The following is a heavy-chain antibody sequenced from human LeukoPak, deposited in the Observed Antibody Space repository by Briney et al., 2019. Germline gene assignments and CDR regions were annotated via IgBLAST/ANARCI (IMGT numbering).Heavy chain of an antibody. D-gene: IGHD1-26*01. V-gene: IGHV3-48*03. CDR2: ISSGGSDT. Sequence: GGSLRLSCVASGFTFSTYEMNWVRQAPGKGLEWVSYISSGGSDTYYADSVKGRFTISRDNAKNSLYLQMNSLRAEDTAVYYCASWWEVALNWGQGTLVTVSS. CDR3: ASWWEVALN. CDR1: GFTFSTYE. J-gene: IGHJ4*02.